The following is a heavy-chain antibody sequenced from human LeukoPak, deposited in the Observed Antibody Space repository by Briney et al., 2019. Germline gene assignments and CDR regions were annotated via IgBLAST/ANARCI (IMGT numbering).Heavy chain of an antibody. V-gene: IGHV1-18*01. Sequence: GASVKVSCKASGGTFSSYAISWVRQAPGQGLEWMGWIDTDEGDTKYAQRFQGRVTMTTDTSTSTAYMELRSLRYDDTAVYYCARYARVMGGRPSPPDYWGQGTLVTVSS. CDR3: ARYARVMGGRPSPPDY. CDR1: GGTFSSYA. J-gene: IGHJ4*02. CDR2: IDTDEGDT. D-gene: IGHD3-16*01.